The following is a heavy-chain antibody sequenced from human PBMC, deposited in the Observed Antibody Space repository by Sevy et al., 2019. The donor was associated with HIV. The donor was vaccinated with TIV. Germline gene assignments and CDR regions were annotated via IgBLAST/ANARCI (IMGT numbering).Heavy chain of an antibody. CDR1: GYTFTNYH. Sequence: ASLKVSCKASGYTFTNYHITWVRQAPGQGLEWMGRITPNNGDTNYAQRLQGRVTMTTDTSTSTVYMELRSLRSDDTAVYYCARAPSGSQGPGQYFHHWGQGTLVIVSS. D-gene: IGHD1-26*01. CDR3: ARAPSGSQGPGQYFHH. CDR2: ITPNNGDT. V-gene: IGHV1-18*01. J-gene: IGHJ1*01.